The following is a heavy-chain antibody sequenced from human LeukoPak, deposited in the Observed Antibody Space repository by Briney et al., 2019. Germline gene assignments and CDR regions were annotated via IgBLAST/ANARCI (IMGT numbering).Heavy chain of an antibody. D-gene: IGHD6-6*01. CDR3: ARGSSPTNFAY. Sequence: GESLKISCKGSGFSFTSYWIGWVRQMPGKGLEWMGIIYPSDSDTRYSPSFQGQVTISAAKSISTAYLQWSGLKASDTAMYYCARGSSPTNFAYWGQGTLVTVSS. CDR2: IYPSDSDT. CDR1: GFSFTSYW. J-gene: IGHJ4*02. V-gene: IGHV5-51*01.